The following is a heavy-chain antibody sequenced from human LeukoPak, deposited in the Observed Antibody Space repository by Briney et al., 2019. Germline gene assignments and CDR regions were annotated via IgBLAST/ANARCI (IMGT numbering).Heavy chain of an antibody. J-gene: IGHJ3*02. CDR1: GGSISSYF. D-gene: IGHD3-22*01. V-gene: IGHV4-59*08. CDR2: IYYTGGT. CDR3: ARNYYDSSSYSQAFDM. Sequence: PSETLSLTCTVSGGSISSYFWSWVRQPPEKGLEWMGYIYYTGGTHSNPSLNSRVTISVDTSKNHFSLKLSSVTAADTAVYYCARNYYDSSSYSQAFDMCGQGPMVTVSS.